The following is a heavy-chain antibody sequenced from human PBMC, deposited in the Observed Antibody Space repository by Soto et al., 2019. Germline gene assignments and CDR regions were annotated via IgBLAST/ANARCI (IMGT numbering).Heavy chain of an antibody. J-gene: IGHJ4*02. D-gene: IGHD3-10*01. V-gene: IGHV1-18*04. Sequence: ASVKVSCKTSGYTFTSFGVSWVRQAPGQGLEWMGWISGYNGKTKYAQSLQGRVTMTADTSTSTAYLELRGLRSDDTAVYFCARDKMIDDFGLGTYDYWGQGTKVTVYS. CDR3: ARDKMIDDFGLGTYDY. CDR1: GYTFTSFG. CDR2: ISGYNGKT.